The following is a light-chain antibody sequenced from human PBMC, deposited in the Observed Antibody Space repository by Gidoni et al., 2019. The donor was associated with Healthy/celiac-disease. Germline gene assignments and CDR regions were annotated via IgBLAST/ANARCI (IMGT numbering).Light chain of an antibody. CDR1: QSIISW. V-gene: IGKV1-5*03. J-gene: IGKJ2*01. Sequence: DIQMTQSPSTLSASVGDRVTITCRASQSIISWLAWYQQQPGKTPNLLINKASTFLSGVPSRFSGSCSATAFSLTINTLQPHDFATYYCQQYNTCPFTFGQGTKLEIK. CDR2: KAS. CDR3: QQYNTCPFT.